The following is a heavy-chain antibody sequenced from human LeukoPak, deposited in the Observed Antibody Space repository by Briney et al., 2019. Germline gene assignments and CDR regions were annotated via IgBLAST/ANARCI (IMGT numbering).Heavy chain of an antibody. J-gene: IGHJ4*02. D-gene: IGHD6-13*01. CDR3: ATDFIAAAGTY. V-gene: IGHV1-2*06. Sequence: ASVKVSCKASGYTFTGYYMHWVRQAPGQGLEWMGRINPNSGGTNYAQKFQGRVTITADTSTDTAYMELSSLRSEDTAVYYCATDFIAAAGTYWGQGTLVTVSS. CDR1: GYTFTGYY. CDR2: INPNSGGT.